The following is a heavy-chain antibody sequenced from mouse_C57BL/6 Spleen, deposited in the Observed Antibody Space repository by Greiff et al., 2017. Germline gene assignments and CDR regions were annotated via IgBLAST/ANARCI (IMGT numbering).Heavy chain of an antibody. Sequence: VQLQQSGPELVKPGASVKISCKASGYSFTDYNMNWVKQSNGKSLEWIGVINPNYGTTSYNQKFKGKATLTVDQSSSTAYMQLNSLTSEDSAVYYCEAYYYGKSYAMDYWGQGTSVTVSS. D-gene: IGHD1-1*01. CDR2: INPNYGTT. J-gene: IGHJ4*01. CDR3: EAYYYGKSYAMDY. CDR1: GYSFTDYN. V-gene: IGHV1-39*01.